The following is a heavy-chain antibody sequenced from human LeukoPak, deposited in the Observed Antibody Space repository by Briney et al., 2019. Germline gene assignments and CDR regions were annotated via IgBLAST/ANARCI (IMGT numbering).Heavy chain of an antibody. J-gene: IGHJ6*02. V-gene: IGHV4-59*08. Sequence: SETLSLTCSVSGGSISSNYWSWIRQSPGRGLEWIGYIYYRGSTDYNPSLKSRATMSVDTSKNQFSLKLSSVTAADTAVYYCARQNYDEVNYYYYGLDVWGQGTTVTVSS. CDR2: IYYRGST. CDR1: GGSISSNY. D-gene: IGHD3-3*01. CDR3: ARQNYDEVNYYYYGLDV.